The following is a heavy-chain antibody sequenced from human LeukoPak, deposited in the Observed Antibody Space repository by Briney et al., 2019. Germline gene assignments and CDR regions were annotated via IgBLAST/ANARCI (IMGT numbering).Heavy chain of an antibody. CDR1: GFTFSSYG. Sequence: PGRSLRLSCAASGFTFSSYGMHWVRQAPGKGLEWVAVISYDGSNKYYADSVKGRFTISRDNSKNTLYLQMNSLRAEDTAVYYCAKDRSRRLQAAAGLLYPWGQGTLVTVPS. CDR3: AKDRSRRLQAAAGLLYP. D-gene: IGHD6-13*01. V-gene: IGHV3-30*18. CDR2: ISYDGSNK. J-gene: IGHJ5*02.